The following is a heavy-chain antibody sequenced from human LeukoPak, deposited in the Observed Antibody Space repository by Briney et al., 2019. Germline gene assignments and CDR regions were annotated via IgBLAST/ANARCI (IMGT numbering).Heavy chain of an antibody. D-gene: IGHD1-26*01. V-gene: IGHV3-9*01. CDR2: ISWNSGSI. CDR1: GFTFDDYA. Sequence: GGSLRLSCAASGFTFDDYAMHWVRQAPGKGLEWVSGISWNSGSIGYADSVKGRFTISRDNAKNSLYLQMNSLRAEDTAVYYCATQVGTTTQYFDYWGQGTLVTVSS. J-gene: IGHJ4*02. CDR3: ATQVGTTTQYFDY.